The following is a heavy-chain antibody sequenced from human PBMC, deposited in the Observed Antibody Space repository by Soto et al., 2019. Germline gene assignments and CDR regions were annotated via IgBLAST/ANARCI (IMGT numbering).Heavy chain of an antibody. D-gene: IGHD6-13*01. CDR2: IYYSGST. V-gene: IGHV4-59*01. CDR1: GGSISSYY. J-gene: IGHJ6*03. Sequence: SETLSLTCTVSGGSISSYYWSWIRQPPGKGLEWIGYIYYSGSTNYNPSLKSRVTISVDTPKNQFSLKLSSVTAADTAVYYCARAGAPDIEQQLAPSYYYYMDVWGKGTMVTVSS. CDR3: ARAGAPDIEQQLAPSYYYYMDV.